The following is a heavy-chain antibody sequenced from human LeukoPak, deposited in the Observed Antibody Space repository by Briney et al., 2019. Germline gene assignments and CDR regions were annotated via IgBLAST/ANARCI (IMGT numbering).Heavy chain of an antibody. CDR1: GGTFSSYA. CDR2: IIPILGIA. V-gene: IGHV1-69*04. CDR3: ARDDPHLVRRYYYGMDV. J-gene: IGHJ6*02. Sequence: ASVKVSCKASGGTFSSYAISWVRQAPGQGLEWMGRIIPILGIANYAQKFQGRVTITADKSTSTAYMELSSLRSGDTAVYYCARDDPHLVRRYYYGMDVWGQGTTVTVSS. D-gene: IGHD2-2*01.